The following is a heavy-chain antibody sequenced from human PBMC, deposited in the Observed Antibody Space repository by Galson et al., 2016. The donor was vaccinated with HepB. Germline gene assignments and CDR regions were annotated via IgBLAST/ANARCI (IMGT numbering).Heavy chain of an antibody. D-gene: IGHD6-19*01. J-gene: IGHJ3*01. CDR2: IRGDGSAT. CDR1: GFTSTNYA. CDR3: AKAQPTHTIGWGGAFDV. V-gene: IGHV3-23*01. Sequence: SLRLSCAASGFTSTNYAMTWVRQAPGRGLEWVSTIRGDGSATLYADSVKGRFTISTDSSKNTLYLQMSGLRAEDTAVYYCAKAQPTHTIGWGGAFDVWGQGKMVTFFS.